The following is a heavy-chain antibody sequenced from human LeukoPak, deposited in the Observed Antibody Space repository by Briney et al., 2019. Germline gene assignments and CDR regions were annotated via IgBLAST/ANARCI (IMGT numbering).Heavy chain of an antibody. D-gene: IGHD3-16*02. CDR2: IYHSGST. Sequence: SETLSLTCTVSGGSISSGGYYWSWIRQPPGKGLEWIGYIYHSGSTYYNPSLKSRVTISVDRSKNQFSLKLSSVTAADTAVYYCARGRPPRYQVFDYWGQGTLVTVSS. J-gene: IGHJ4*02. V-gene: IGHV4-30-2*01. CDR3: ARGRPPRYQVFDY. CDR1: GGSISSGGYY.